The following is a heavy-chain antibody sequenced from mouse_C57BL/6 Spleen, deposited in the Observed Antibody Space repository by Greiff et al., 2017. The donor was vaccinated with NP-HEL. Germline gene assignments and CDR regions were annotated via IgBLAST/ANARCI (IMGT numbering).Heavy chain of an antibody. V-gene: IGHV1-78*01. CDR2: IYPRDGST. D-gene: IGHD2-1*01. CDR3: ALYGNYEGYFDY. J-gene: IGHJ2*01. CDR1: GYTFTDHT. Sequence: QVQLQQSDAELVKPGASVKISCKVSGYTFTDHTIHWMKQRPEQGLEWIGYIYPRDGSTKYNEKFKGKATLTADNSSSTAYMQLNSLTSEDSAVYFCALYGNYEGYFDYWGQGTTLTVSS.